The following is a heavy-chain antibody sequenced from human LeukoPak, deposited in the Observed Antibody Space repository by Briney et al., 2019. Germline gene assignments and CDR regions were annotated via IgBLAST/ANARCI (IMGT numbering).Heavy chain of an antibody. CDR2: IYSDGNS. Sequence: PGGSLRLSCAASGFTVSSGHMSWVRQAPGKGLEWVSIIYSDGNSIHADSVKGRFTTSRDNSKNTLYLQMNSLRVEDTAVYYCARVASDPWGQGTLVTVSS. CDR1: GFTVSSGH. J-gene: IGHJ5*02. CDR3: ARVASDP. V-gene: IGHV3-66*01.